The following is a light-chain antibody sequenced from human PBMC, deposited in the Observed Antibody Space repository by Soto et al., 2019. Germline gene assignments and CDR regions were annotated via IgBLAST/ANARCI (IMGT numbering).Light chain of an antibody. V-gene: IGKV3-11*01. Sequence: EIVLTQSPATLSLSPGERATLSCRASQSVSSYLAWYQQKPGQAPRLLIYDASNRXTGXPARFSGSGSGTDFTLTISSXEPEDFAVYYCQQRSNWLTFGQGTRLEIK. CDR2: DAS. J-gene: IGKJ5*01. CDR3: QQRSNWLT. CDR1: QSVSSY.